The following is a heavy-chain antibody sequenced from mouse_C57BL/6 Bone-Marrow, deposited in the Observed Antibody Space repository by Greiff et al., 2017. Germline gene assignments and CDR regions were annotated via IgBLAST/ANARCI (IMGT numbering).Heavy chain of an antibody. V-gene: IGHV5-17*01. CDR3: AREDGSRWYFDV. CDR1: GFTFSDYG. D-gene: IGHD1-1*01. CDR2: IRIGSSTI. J-gene: IGHJ1*03. Sequence: DVKLVESGGGLVKPGGSLKLSCAASGFTFSDYGMHWVRQAPEKGLEWVAYIRIGSSTIYYEDTVKGRFTISRDNAKNTLFLQMTSLRSEDTAMYYCAREDGSRWYFDVWGTGTTVTVSS.